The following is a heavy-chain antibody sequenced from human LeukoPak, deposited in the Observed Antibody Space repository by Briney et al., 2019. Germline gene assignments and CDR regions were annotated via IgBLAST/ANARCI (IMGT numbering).Heavy chain of an antibody. CDR1: GFTFSTNT. Sequence: PGGSLRLSCAASGFTFSTNTMSWVRQAPGKGLVWVSRINSDGSNTNYAGSVKGRFTISRDNAKNTLYLQMNSLRVEDTAVYYCASGYARSARHQSDFWGQGTVVTVSS. J-gene: IGHJ4*02. CDR2: INSDGSNT. CDR3: ASGYARSARHQSDF. D-gene: IGHD5-12*01. V-gene: IGHV3-74*01.